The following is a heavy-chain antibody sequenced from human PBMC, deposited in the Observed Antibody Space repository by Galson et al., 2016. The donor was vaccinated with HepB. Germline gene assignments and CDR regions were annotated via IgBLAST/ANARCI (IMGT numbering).Heavy chain of an antibody. D-gene: IGHD5-24*01. V-gene: IGHV4-59*03. CDR1: GGSISGYY. J-gene: IGHJ4*02. CDR3: AAGYNWDY. Sequence: SETLSLTCTVSGGSISGYYCSWIRQPPGKGLEWIGYTYYGGGTNYNPSLKSRVTISTDTSKNQVSLMLTSGNAADTAVYFCAAGYNWDYWGEGILVTVSS. CDR2: TYYGGGT.